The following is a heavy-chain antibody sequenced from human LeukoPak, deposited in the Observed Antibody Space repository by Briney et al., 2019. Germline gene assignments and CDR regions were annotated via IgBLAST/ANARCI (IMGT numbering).Heavy chain of an antibody. Sequence: GGSLRLSCAASGFTLSSYVMSWVRLAPGKGLEWVANIKEDGTETYYVDSVKGRFTISRDNAKNSLYLQMNSLRVEDTAVYYCAKEGRSLQTYWGQGTLVTVSS. CDR2: IKEDGTET. D-gene: IGHD5-24*01. J-gene: IGHJ4*02. CDR1: GFTLSSYV. CDR3: AKEGRSLQTY. V-gene: IGHV3-7*03.